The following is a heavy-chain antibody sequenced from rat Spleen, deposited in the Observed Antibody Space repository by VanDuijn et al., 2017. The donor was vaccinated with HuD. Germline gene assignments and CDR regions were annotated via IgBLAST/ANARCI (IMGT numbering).Heavy chain of an antibody. CDR3: ARVSHYFDY. Sequence: EVQLVESGGGLVQPGRSMKLSCAASGFSFRDYYMAWVRQTPTKGLEWVATISYDGSSTYYRDSVKGRFTISRDNAKSTLYLQMDSLRSEDTATYYCARVSHYFDYWGQGVMVTVSS. V-gene: IGHV5-7*01. CDR2: ISYDGSST. D-gene: IGHD1-11*01. CDR1: GFSFRDYY. J-gene: IGHJ2*01.